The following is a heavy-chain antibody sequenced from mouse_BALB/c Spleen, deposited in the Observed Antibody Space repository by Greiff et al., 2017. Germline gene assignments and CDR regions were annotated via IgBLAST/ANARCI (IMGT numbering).Heavy chain of an antibody. J-gene: IGHJ3*01. CDR3: ARSYYRYDGAWFAY. D-gene: IGHD2-14*01. Sequence: DVKLVESGGGLVKPGGSLKLSCAASGFTFSSYAMSWVRQTPEKRLEWVASISSGGSTYYPDSVKGRFTISRDNARNILYLQMSSLRSEDTAMYYCARSYYRYDGAWFAYWGQGTLVTVSA. CDR2: ISSGGST. V-gene: IGHV5-6-5*01. CDR1: GFTFSSYA.